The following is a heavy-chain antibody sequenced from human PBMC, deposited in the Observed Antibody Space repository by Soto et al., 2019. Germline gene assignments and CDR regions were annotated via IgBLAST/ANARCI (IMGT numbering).Heavy chain of an antibody. CDR2: IIPILGIA. Sequence: QVQLVQSGAEVKKPGSSVKVSCKASGGTFSSYTISWVRQAPGQGLEWMGRIIPILGIANYAQKFQGRVKITADKSTSTAYMELSSLRSEDTAVYYCARDGRFEGSDWGQGTLVTVSS. V-gene: IGHV1-69*08. D-gene: IGHD3-3*01. J-gene: IGHJ4*02. CDR3: ARDGRFEGSD. CDR1: GGTFSSYT.